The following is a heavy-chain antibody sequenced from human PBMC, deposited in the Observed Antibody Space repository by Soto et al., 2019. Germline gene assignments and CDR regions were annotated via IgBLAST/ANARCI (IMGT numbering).Heavy chain of an antibody. J-gene: IGHJ4*01. D-gene: IGHD3-22*01. Sequence: GASVKVFCKASGYTFTDYYMHWVRQAPGQGLEWMGWINPNSGGTNYAQKFQGRVTMTRDTSISTAYMELSRLTSDDTAVYYCARPNKYDTTGYKYDWWGQGTPVTVSS. CDR2: INPNSGGT. CDR1: GYTFTDYY. V-gene: IGHV1-2*02. CDR3: ARPNKYDTTGYKYDW.